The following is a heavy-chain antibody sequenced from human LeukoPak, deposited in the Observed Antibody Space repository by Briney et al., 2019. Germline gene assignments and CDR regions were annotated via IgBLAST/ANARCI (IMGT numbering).Heavy chain of an antibody. D-gene: IGHD1-26*01. CDR3: TRGSLSGSSRDY. CDR2: MNPDTGDT. CDR1: GYTFTAYD. Sequence: ASVRVSCKASGYTFTAYDINWVRQASGQGLEWMGWMNPDTGDTGFAQKFQGRVTMTRDRSIDTAYMELRGLTSEDTAVYYCTRGSLSGSSRDYWGQGTLLIVSS. V-gene: IGHV1-8*01. J-gene: IGHJ4*02.